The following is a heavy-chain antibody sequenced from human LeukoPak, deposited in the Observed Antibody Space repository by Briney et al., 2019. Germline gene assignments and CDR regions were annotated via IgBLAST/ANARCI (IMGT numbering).Heavy chain of an antibody. Sequence: SETLSLTCTVSGGSISSGDYYWSRIRQPPGKGLEWIGYIYYSGSTYYNPSLKSRVTISVDTSKNQFSLKLSSVTAADTAVYYCARGYYDSSGYYYSPYGMDVWGQGTTVTVSS. CDR3: ARGYYDSSGYYYSPYGMDV. CDR1: GGSISSGDYY. CDR2: IYYSGST. V-gene: IGHV4-30-4*01. D-gene: IGHD3-22*01. J-gene: IGHJ6*02.